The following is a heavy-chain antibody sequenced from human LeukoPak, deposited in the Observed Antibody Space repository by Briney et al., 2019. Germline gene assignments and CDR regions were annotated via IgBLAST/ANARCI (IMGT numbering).Heavy chain of an antibody. D-gene: IGHD3-3*01. Sequence: SETLSLTCTVSGGSISSYCWSWIRQPPGKGLEWIGYIYYSGSTNYNPSLKSRVTISVDTSKNQFSLKLSSVTAADTAVYYCARAGYDFWSGAYYYYYYVDVWGKGTTVTVSS. J-gene: IGHJ6*03. CDR3: ARAGYDFWSGAYYYYYYVDV. V-gene: IGHV4-59*01. CDR2: IYYSGST. CDR1: GGSISSYC.